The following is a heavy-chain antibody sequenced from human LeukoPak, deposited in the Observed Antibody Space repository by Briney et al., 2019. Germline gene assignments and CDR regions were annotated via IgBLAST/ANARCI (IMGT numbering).Heavy chain of an antibody. D-gene: IGHD3-22*01. J-gene: IGHJ1*01. Sequence: SETLSLTCTVSGGSISSYYWSWIRQPPGKGLEWIGKINHSGSTNYNPSLKSRVTISVDTSKNQFSLKLSSVTAADTAVYYCASPRAYYYDRAAKGKYFQHWGQGTLVTVSS. CDR2: INHSGST. V-gene: IGHV4-34*01. CDR1: GGSISSYY. CDR3: ASPRAYYYDRAAKGKYFQH.